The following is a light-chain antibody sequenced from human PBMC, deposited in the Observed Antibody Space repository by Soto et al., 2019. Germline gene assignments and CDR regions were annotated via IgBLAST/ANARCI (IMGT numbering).Light chain of an antibody. CDR3: QQYNNWPLT. Sequence: EIVMTQSPATLSVSPGERATLSCRASQSVSSNLAWYQQKPGQAPRLLIYGTSTRATGIPARLSGSGFGTEFTLTNSSLQSEDFAVYYCQQYNNWPLTFGGGTKVEIK. CDR2: GTS. J-gene: IGKJ4*01. CDR1: QSVSSN. V-gene: IGKV3-15*01.